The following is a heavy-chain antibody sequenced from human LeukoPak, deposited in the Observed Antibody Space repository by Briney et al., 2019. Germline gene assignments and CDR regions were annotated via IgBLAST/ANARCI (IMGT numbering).Heavy chain of an antibody. CDR2: IYISGST. CDR1: GGSISTDH. D-gene: IGHD6-6*01. Sequence: SETLSLTCTVSGGSISTDHWNWIRQPAGKGLEWIGRIYISGSTNYNPSLKSRVTVSVDTSKNLFSLNLRSVIAADTAVYYCAREGAARPGFDYWGQGTLVTVSS. CDR3: AREGAARPGFDY. V-gene: IGHV4-4*07. J-gene: IGHJ4*02.